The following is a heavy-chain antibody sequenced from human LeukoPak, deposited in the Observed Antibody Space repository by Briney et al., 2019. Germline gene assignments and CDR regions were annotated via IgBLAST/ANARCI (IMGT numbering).Heavy chain of an antibody. CDR2: INPNSGDT. V-gene: IGHV1-2*02. J-gene: IGHJ6*03. CDR3: ARGTGTYYYMDV. CDR1: GYTFTGYY. Sequence: ASVKVSCKASGYTFTGYYMHWVRQAPGQGLEWMGWINPNSGDTNYEQKFQGRVTMTRDTSISTAYMELSRLRSDDTAVYYCARGTGTYYYMDVWGKGTTVTVSS.